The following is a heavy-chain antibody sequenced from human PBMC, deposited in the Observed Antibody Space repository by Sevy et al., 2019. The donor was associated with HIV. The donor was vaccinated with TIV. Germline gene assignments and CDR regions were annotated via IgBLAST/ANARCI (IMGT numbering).Heavy chain of an antibody. CDR2: IKSKSDGGTI. CDR3: TTNIVGDKEYYYGMDV. D-gene: IGHD2-21*01. J-gene: IGHJ6*02. Sequence: GGSLRLSCAACGFSFSNAWMTWVRQAPGKGLEWVGRIKSKSDGGTIEYAAAVKGRFTISRDDSKTTLYMQMNSLKTEDTAVYYCTTNIVGDKEYYYGMDVSGQGTTVTVSS. V-gene: IGHV3-15*01. CDR1: GFSFSNAW.